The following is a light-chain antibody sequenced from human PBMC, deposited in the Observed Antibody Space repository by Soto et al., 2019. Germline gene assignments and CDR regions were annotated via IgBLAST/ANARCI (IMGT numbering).Light chain of an antibody. V-gene: IGKV3-15*01. CDR1: QSISSA. Sequence: EVVMTQSPATLSVSPGERATLSYRASQSISSALAWYQQKPGQAPRLLIYGASTRGTGVPARFSGSGSGTEFTLTISGLQSEDFAVYYCQQYNIWLTFGGGTKVDIK. CDR3: QQYNIWLT. J-gene: IGKJ4*01. CDR2: GAS.